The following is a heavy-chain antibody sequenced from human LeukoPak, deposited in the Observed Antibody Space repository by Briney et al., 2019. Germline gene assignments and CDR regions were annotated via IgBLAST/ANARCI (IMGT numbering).Heavy chain of an antibody. CDR1: GFTFGDYA. V-gene: IGHV3-49*03. CDR3: TGPLRDGSGWQPGY. Sequence: GRSLRLSCTASGFTFGDYAMSWFRQAPRKGLEWVGFIRRKSYGGTAEYAASVKGRFTISRDDSKSMSYLQMNSLKTEDTALYYCTGPLRDGSGWQPGYWGQGTLVTVSS. D-gene: IGHD6-19*01. CDR2: IRRKSYGGTA. J-gene: IGHJ4*02.